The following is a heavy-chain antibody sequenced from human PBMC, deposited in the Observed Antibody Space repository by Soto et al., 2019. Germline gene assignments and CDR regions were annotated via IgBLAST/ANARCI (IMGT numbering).Heavy chain of an antibody. V-gene: IGHV3-30-3*01. CDR3: ARDSNYYDHSTRYVQH. CDR1: GFSFSSYA. D-gene: IGHD3-22*01. CDR2: VSSAGRNK. Sequence: QVELVQSGGGVVQPGRSLRLSCAASGFSFSSYAMHWVRLAPGKGLEWLAVVSSAGRNKYYADSLKGRFTISRDNPKNTLFLQMNSMTDAYTADYYCARDSNYYDHSTRYVQHWGQGSLVIVSS. J-gene: IGHJ1*01.